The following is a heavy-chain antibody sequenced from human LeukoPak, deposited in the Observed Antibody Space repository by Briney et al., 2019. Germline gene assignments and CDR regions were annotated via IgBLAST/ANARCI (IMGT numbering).Heavy chain of an antibody. J-gene: IGHJ4*02. CDR1: GGSISSGGYY. Sequence: SETLSLTCTVSGGSISSGGYYWSWIRQHPGKGLEWLGYIYYSGSTYYNPSLKSRVTISVDTSKNQFSLKLSSVTAADTAVYYCATWNLKCTNGVCSTQGFDYWGQGTLVTVSS. CDR3: ATWNLKCTNGVCSTQGFDY. CDR2: IYYSGST. D-gene: IGHD2-8*01. V-gene: IGHV4-31*03.